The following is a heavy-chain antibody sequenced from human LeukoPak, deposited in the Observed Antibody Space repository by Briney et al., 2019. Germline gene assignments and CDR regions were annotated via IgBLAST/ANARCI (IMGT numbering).Heavy chain of an antibody. CDR3: VRDDWGPGDH. D-gene: IGHD3-9*01. CDR1: GCTISRYY. CDR2: INLDGRVT. Sequence: GTLTLTCTTSGCTISRYYRSWIRQAPGKGLEWVANINLDGRVTYHVDSVKGRFTISRDNAKSSLFLQMNSLRAEDTAVYYCVRDDWGPGDHWGQGILVTVSS. J-gene: IGHJ4*02. V-gene: IGHV3-7*01.